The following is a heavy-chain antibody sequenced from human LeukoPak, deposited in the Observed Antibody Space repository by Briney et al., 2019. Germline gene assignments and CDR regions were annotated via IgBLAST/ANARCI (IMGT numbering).Heavy chain of an antibody. D-gene: IGHD1-26*01. Sequence: KASETLSLTCTVSDGSISSYYWSWIRQPPGKGLEWIGYIYYSGSTNYNPSLKDRVPISVDTSKNQFSLKLRSVTAADTAVYYCASGTYYYFDFWGQGTLVTVSS. CDR1: DGSISSYY. CDR3: ASGTYYYFDF. CDR2: IYYSGST. J-gene: IGHJ4*02. V-gene: IGHV4-59*08.